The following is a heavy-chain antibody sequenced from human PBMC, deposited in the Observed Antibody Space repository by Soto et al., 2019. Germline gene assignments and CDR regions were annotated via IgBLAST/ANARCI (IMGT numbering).Heavy chain of an antibody. V-gene: IGHV3-7*01. CDR1: GFTFSSYW. J-gene: IGHJ6*03. Sequence: GGSLRLSCAASGFTFSSYWMSWVRQAPGKGLEWVANIKQDGSEKYYVDSVKGRFTISRDNAKNSLYLQMNSLRAEDTAVYYCARNLHSSGWFPTDYYMDVWGKGTTVTVSS. CDR2: IKQDGSEK. D-gene: IGHD6-19*01. CDR3: ARNLHSSGWFPTDYYMDV.